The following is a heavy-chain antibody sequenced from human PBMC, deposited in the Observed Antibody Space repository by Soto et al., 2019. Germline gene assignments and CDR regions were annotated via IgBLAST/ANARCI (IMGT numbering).Heavy chain of an antibody. J-gene: IGHJ6*02. CDR2: IYPGDSDT. V-gene: IGHV5-51*01. Sequence: GESLKISCEDSGYRFTSYWIGWVRQMPGKGLEWMGIIYPGDSDTRYSPSFQGQVTISADKSISTAYLQWSSLKASDTAMYYCARLTVAPYYYYGMDVWGQGTTVTVSS. CDR3: ARLTVAPYYYYGMDV. D-gene: IGHD2-15*01. CDR1: GYRFTSYW.